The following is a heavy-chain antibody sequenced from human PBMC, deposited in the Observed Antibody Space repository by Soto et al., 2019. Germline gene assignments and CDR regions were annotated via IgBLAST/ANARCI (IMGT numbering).Heavy chain of an antibody. J-gene: IGHJ4*02. CDR2: ISAGDGTT. D-gene: IGHD6-19*01. Sequence: EVQLLESGGALVQPGGSLRLSCAASGFTFSSYAMSWVRQAAGKGLEWVSIISAGDGTTFYTDSVKGRFTISRDNSKSTLYLQMNSLRAEDTAVYYCAKDLESAVAATWVGFWGQGTVVTVSA. V-gene: IGHV3-23*01. CDR3: AKDLESAVAATWVGF. CDR1: GFTFSSYA.